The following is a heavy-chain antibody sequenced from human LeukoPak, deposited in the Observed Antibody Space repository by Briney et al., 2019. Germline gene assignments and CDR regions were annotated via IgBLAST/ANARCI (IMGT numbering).Heavy chain of an antibody. V-gene: IGHV4-34*01. CDR1: GGSFSGYY. CDR2: INHSGST. J-gene: IGHJ6*02. Sequence: PSETLSLTCAVYGGSFSGYYWNWIRQPPGKGLEWIGEINHSGSTNYNPSLKSRVTISVDTSKNQFSLKLSSVTAADTAVYYCASSMAGVWGQGTTVTVSS. D-gene: IGHD6-19*01. CDR3: ASSMAGV.